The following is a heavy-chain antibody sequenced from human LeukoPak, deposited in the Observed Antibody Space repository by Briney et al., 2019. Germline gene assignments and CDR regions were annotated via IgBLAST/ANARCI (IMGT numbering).Heavy chain of an antibody. CDR3: ARHSSYYYGSGSYYFDY. CDR2: INYSGST. J-gene: IGHJ4*02. Sequence: SETLSLTCTVSGGSISSYYWSWIRQPPGKGLEWIGYINYSGSTNYNPSLKSRVTISVDTSKNQFSLKLSSVTAADKAVYYCARHSSYYYGSGSYYFDYWGQGTLVTVSS. V-gene: IGHV4-59*08. CDR1: GGSISSYY. D-gene: IGHD3-10*01.